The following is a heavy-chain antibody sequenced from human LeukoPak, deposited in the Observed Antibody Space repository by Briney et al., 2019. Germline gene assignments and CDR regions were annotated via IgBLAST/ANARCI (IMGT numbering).Heavy chain of an antibody. CDR1: GFTFSSYE. CDR3: ARDLKVEATVYVYYYYYGMDV. J-gene: IGHJ6*02. D-gene: IGHD5-12*01. Sequence: GGSLRLSCAASGFTFSSYEMNWVRQAPGKGLEWVSYISSSGSTIYYADSVKGRFTISRDNAKNSLYLQMNSLRAEDTAVYYCARDLKVEATVYVYYYYYGMDVWGQGTTVTVSS. V-gene: IGHV3-48*03. CDR2: ISSSGSTI.